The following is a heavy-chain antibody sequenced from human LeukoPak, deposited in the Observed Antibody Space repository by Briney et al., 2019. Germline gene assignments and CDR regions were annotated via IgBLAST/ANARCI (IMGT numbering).Heavy chain of an antibody. V-gene: IGHV3-30-3*01. J-gene: IGHJ4*02. Sequence: GGSLRLSCAASGFTFSSYAMHWVRQAPGEGLEWVAVISYDGSNKYYADSVKGRFTISRDNSKNTLYLQMNSLRAEDTAVYYCVKDLGSDGAYYFDYWGQGTLVTVSS. D-gene: IGHD7-27*01. CDR1: GFTFSSYA. CDR3: VKDLGSDGAYYFDY. CDR2: ISYDGSNK.